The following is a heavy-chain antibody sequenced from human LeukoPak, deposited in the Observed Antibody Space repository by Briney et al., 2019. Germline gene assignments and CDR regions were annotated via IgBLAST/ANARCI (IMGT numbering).Heavy chain of an antibody. CDR2: IYTSGST. V-gene: IGHV4-4*07. Sequence: SETLSLTCNVSGGSISSYYWSWIRQPAGKGLEWIGRIYTSGSTNYNPSLKSRVTISVDTSKNQFSLKLSSVTAADTAVYYCAREVRGYSYGYFDYWGQGTLVTVSS. D-gene: IGHD5-18*01. CDR1: GGSISSYY. J-gene: IGHJ4*02. CDR3: AREVRGYSYGYFDY.